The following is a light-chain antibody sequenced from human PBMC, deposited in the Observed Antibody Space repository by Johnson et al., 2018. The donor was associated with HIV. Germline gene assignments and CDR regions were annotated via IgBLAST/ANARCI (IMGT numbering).Light chain of an antibody. V-gene: IGLV1-51*01. CDR3: GTWDSSLSAGGV. Sequence: QSVLTQPPSVSAAPGQKVTISCSGSSSNIGNNYVSWYQQVPGTAPKVLIYDNNKRPSGIPDRFSGSKSGTSATLGITCLQTGDEADYYCGTWDSSLSAGGVFGTGTKVTVL. CDR1: SSNIGNNY. J-gene: IGLJ1*01. CDR2: DNN.